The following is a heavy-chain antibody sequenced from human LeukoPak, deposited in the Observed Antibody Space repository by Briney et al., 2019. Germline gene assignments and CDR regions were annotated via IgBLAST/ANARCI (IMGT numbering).Heavy chain of an antibody. CDR1: GGFFSGYY. CDR2: INHSGST. J-gene: IGHJ4*02. Sequence: SETLSLTCAVYGGFFSGYYWSWIRQPPGKGLEWIGEINHSGSTNYNPPLKSRVTISVDTSKNQFSLKLSSVTAADTAVYYCARAKTPLGDILTGPFDYWGQGTLVTVSS. D-gene: IGHD3-9*01. CDR3: ARAKTPLGDILTGPFDY. V-gene: IGHV4-34*01.